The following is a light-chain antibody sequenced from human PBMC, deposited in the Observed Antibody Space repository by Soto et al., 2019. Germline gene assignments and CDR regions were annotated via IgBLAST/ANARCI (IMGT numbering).Light chain of an antibody. Sequence: SYYLTQTPSLSVSPGQTARITCSGDELSKQYVYWYQQKPGQAPVLVIYKDSERASGIPERFSASSSGTTVTLTISGVRAEDEADYYCQSSDDTGNYYLFGTGTKVTVL. V-gene: IGLV3-25*02. CDR2: KDS. CDR3: QSSDDTGNYYL. J-gene: IGLJ1*01. CDR1: ELSKQY.